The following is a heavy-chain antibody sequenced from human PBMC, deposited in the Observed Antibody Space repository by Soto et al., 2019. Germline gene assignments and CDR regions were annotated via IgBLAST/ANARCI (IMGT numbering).Heavy chain of an antibody. D-gene: IGHD3-10*01. CDR2: INHSGST. V-gene: IGHV4-34*01. Sequence: QVQLQQWGAGLLKPSETLSLTCAVYGGSFSGYYWSWIRQPPGKGLEWIGEINHSGSTNYNPSIKSRVNISVDTSKNQFSLKLSSVTAADTAVYYCARGPSMGWFDPWGQGTLVTVSS. CDR1: GGSFSGYY. CDR3: ARGPSMGWFDP. J-gene: IGHJ5*02.